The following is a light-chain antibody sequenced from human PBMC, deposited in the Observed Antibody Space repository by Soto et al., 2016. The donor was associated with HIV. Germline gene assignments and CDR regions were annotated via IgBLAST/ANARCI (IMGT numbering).Light chain of an antibody. CDR1: QSLLHSNGYYY. Sequence: DIVMTQSPLTLPVTPGESASISCRSSQSLLHSNGYYYLTWYLQKPGQSPRLLMYLGSTRASWVPDRFSGSGWGTDFTLKISRVEADDIGVYYCMQALQTPLTFGQGTRLEIK. CDR2: LGS. CDR3: MQALQTPLT. V-gene: IGKV2-28*01. J-gene: IGKJ5*01.